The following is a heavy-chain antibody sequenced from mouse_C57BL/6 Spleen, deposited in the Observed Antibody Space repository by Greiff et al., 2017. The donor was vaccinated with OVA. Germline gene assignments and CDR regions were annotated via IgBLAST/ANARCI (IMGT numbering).Heavy chain of an antibody. D-gene: IGHD2-1*01. CDR2: INPNNGGT. CDR1: GYTFTDYY. V-gene: IGHV1-26*01. CDR3: ASNGNYVDY. Sequence: EVQLQQSGPELVKPGASVKISCKASGYTFTDYYMNWVKQSHGKSLEWIGDINPNNGGTSYNQKFKGKATLTVDKSSSTAYMELRSLTSEDSAVYYCASNGNYVDYWGQGTTLTVSS. J-gene: IGHJ2*01.